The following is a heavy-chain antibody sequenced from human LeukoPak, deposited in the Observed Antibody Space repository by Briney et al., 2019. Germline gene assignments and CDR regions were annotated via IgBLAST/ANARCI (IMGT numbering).Heavy chain of an antibody. V-gene: IGHV3-11*01. CDR1: GFTFSNYY. CDR2: ISDSGNTI. J-gene: IGHJ1*01. D-gene: IGHD6-19*01. CDR3: ARSTLPGRSGRTEFFQH. Sequence: GGSLRLSCAASGFTFSNYYMTWIRQAPGKGLQWISFISDSGNTIYYADSVKGRFTISRDNAKNSLYLQMHSLRAEDTAMYYCARSTLPGRSGRTEFFQHWGQGTLVTVSS.